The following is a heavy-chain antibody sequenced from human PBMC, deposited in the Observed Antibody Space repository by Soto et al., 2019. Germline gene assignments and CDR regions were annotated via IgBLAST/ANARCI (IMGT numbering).Heavy chain of an antibody. V-gene: IGHV4-59*01. Sequence: QVQLQESGPGLVKPSETLSLTCTVSGGSISNYYWSWIRQAPGKRLEWIGYIYYTTNYNPSLKSRVTISADTYKNQISLKLTSVTAADTAVYYCARTSPVAGGFDYWGQGTLVTVSS. CDR1: GGSISNYY. D-gene: IGHD6-19*01. J-gene: IGHJ4*02. CDR2: IYYTT. CDR3: ARTSPVAGGFDY.